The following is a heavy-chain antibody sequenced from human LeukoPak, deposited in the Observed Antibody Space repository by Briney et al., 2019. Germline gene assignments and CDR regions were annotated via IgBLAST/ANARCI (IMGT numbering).Heavy chain of an antibody. V-gene: IGHV1-18*01. CDR2: ISTSKGDT. J-gene: IGHJ4*02. CDR1: GYTFTTHG. Sequence: ASVKVPCKTSGYTFTTHGISWVRQAPGQGLEWMGWISTSKGDTNYAQKFKGRLTMTTDSSTSTAYMELRSLSSDDTAVYYCARDWPTVISDYWGQGTLVTVSS. D-gene: IGHD4-11*01. CDR3: ARDWPTVISDY.